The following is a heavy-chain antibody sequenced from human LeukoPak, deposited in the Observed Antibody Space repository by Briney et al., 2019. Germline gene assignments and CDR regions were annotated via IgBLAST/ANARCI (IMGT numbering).Heavy chain of an antibody. V-gene: IGHV3-53*01. CDR3: ARYPVDTAMVPFYYYYMDV. Sequence: GGSLRLSCAASGFTVNSNYMSWVRQAPGKGLEWVSIIYRDGTTYYADSVKGRFTISRDNSKNTLYLQMNSLRAEDTAVYYCARYPVDTAMVPFYYYYMDVWGKGTTVTVSS. CDR2: IYRDGTT. D-gene: IGHD5-18*01. J-gene: IGHJ6*03. CDR1: GFTVNSNY.